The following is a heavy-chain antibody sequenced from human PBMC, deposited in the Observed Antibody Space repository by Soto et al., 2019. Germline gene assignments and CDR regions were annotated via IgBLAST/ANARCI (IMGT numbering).Heavy chain of an antibody. V-gene: IGHV4-39*01. CDR3: ARHGTGYSSDERRFDP. CDR2: IYYSGST. Sequence: SETLSLTCTVSGGSISSSSYYWGWIRQPPGKGLEWIGSIYYSGSTYYNPSLKSRVTISVDTSKNQFSLKLSSVTAADTVVYYCARHGTGYSSDERRFDPWGQGTPVTVSS. D-gene: IGHD6-19*01. J-gene: IGHJ5*02. CDR1: GGSISSSSYY.